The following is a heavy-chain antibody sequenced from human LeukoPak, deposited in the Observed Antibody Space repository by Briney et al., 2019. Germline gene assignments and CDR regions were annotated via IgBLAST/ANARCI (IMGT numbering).Heavy chain of an antibody. CDR2: IYSGGRT. V-gene: IGHV3-66*01. CDR3: ALSEGRRSRGSWFDP. D-gene: IGHD2/OR15-2a*01. CDR1: GFTVSSDY. J-gene: IGHJ5*02. Sequence: GGSMRLSCAASGFTVSSDYMSWVRQAPGKGLEWVSVIYSGGRTYYADSVKGGFTISRDNTKNTLYLQMNSLRVENTAFYYCALSEGRRSRGSWFDPWGQGTLVTVSS.